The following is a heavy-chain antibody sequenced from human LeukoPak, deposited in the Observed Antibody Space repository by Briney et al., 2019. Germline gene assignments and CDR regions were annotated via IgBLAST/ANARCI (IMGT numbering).Heavy chain of an antibody. CDR3: DY. D-gene: IGHD1-26*01. CDR2: INTNTGNP. CDR1: GYTFTSYA. J-gene: IGHJ4*02. Sequence: GASVKVSCKASGYTFTSYAMNWVRQAPGQGLEWMGWINTNTGNPTYAQGLTGRFVFSLDTSVSTAYYCARDRVGATTRTHFFDYWGQGTLVTVSS. V-gene: IGHV7-4-1*01.